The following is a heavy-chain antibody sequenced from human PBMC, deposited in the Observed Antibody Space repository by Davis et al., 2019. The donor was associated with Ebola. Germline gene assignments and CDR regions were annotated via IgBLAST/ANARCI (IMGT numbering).Heavy chain of an antibody. CDR1: GFTFSSYG. D-gene: IGHD1-7*01. CDR3: AKLELLGY. J-gene: IGHJ4*02. Sequence: GGFLRLSCAASGFTFSSYGMHWVRQAPGKGLEWVAVISYDGSNKYYADSVKGRFTISRDNSKNTLYLQMNSLRAEDTAVYYCAKLELLGYWGQGTLVTVSS. CDR2: ISYDGSNK. V-gene: IGHV3-30*18.